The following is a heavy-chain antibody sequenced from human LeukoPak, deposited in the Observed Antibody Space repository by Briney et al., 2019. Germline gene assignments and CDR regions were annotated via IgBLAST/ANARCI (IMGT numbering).Heavy chain of an antibody. CDR3: VRGGLNNDQMNDH. CDR1: GITFSNYW. D-gene: IGHD3/OR15-3a*01. Sequence: GGPLRLSCAASGITFSNYWMSWVRQAPGKGLEWVANIKQDGSDKKYVDSVKGRFTISRDNAKDSLYLQMDSLRVEDTAVYYCVRGGLNNDQMNDHWGLGTLVIVSS. J-gene: IGHJ4*02. CDR2: IKQDGSDK. V-gene: IGHV3-7*01.